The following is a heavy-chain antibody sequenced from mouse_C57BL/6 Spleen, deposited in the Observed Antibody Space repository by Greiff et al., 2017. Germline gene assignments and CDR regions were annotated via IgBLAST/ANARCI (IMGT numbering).Heavy chain of an antibody. J-gene: IGHJ4*01. V-gene: IGHV2-9-1*01. Sequence: VKLMESGPGLVAPSQSLSITCTVSGFSLTSYAISWVRQPPGKGLEGLGVIWTGGGTNYNSALKSRLSISKDNSKSQVFLKMNSLQTDDTARYYCARNGPNYYGSSYGAMDYWGQGTSVTVSS. CDR2: IWTGGGT. CDR3: ARNGPNYYGSSYGAMDY. CDR1: GFSLTSYA. D-gene: IGHD1-1*01.